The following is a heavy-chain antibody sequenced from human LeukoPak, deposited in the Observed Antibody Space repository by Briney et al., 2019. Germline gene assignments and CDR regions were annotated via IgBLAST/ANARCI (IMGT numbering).Heavy chain of an antibody. CDR3: ARDSSPQSGVYYFDAFDM. J-gene: IGHJ3*02. Sequence: GGSLRLSCADSGFSFSSYWMTWVRQAPGKGLEWVANIKRDGSQEHYVDSVKGRFTISRDNTKSSLYLQMNSLRAEDTAVYYCARDSSPQSGVYYFDAFDMWGQGTMVTVSS. CDR2: IKRDGSQE. V-gene: IGHV3-7*01. CDR1: GFSFSSYW. D-gene: IGHD3-22*01.